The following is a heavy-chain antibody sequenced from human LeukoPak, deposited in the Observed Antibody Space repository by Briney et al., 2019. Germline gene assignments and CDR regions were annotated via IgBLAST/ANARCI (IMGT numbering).Heavy chain of an antibody. CDR2: ISAYNGNT. J-gene: IGHJ5*02. V-gene: IGHV1-18*01. D-gene: IGHD3-3*01. CDR3: ARKYDFWSGYYTGGDNWFDP. Sequence: GASVKVSCKASGYTFTSYGISWVRQAPGQGREWMGWISAYNGNTNYAQKLQGRVTMTTDTSTSQAYMELRSLTSEYTAVYYCARKYDFWSGYYTGGDNWFDPWGQGTLVTVSS. CDR1: GYTFTSYG.